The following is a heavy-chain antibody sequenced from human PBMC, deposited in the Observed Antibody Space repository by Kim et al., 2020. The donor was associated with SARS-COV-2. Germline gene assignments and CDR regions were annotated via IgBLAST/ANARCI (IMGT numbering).Heavy chain of an antibody. D-gene: IGHD5-18*01. V-gene: IGHV3-74*01. J-gene: IGHJ4*02. Sequence: YADSVKCRFTIARDNAKKTVYLQMNSLSAEDTAVYYCAREGATAMSFDYWGQGTLVTVSS. CDR3: AREGATAMSFDY.